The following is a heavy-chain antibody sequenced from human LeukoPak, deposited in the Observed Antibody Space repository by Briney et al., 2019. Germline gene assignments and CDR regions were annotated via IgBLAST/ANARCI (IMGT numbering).Heavy chain of an antibody. J-gene: IGHJ4*02. CDR3: ARENPSGYYNRPIDY. CDR1: GDSISSYY. CDR2: IYYSGST. D-gene: IGHD3-22*01. Sequence: SETLSLTCTVSGDSISSYYWSWIRQPPGKGLEWIGYIYYSGSTNYNPSLKSRVTMSVDTSKNQFSLKLSSVTAADTAIYYCARENPSGYYNRPIDYWGQGTLVTVSS. V-gene: IGHV4-59*01.